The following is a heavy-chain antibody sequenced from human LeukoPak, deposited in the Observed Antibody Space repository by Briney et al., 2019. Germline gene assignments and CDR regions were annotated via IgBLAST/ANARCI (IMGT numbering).Heavy chain of an antibody. D-gene: IGHD6-19*01. V-gene: IGHV4-59*04. CDR3: ARGLGVSAWRYYFDY. Sequence: SETLSLTCTVSGGSISSSYWSWIRQTPGKDLEWIGSIYHSGSTSYNPSLKSRVTMSVDTSKNQFSLRLTSVTAADTAVYSCARGLGVSAWRYYFDYWGQGTLVTVSS. CDR1: GGSISSSY. CDR2: IYHSGST. J-gene: IGHJ4*02.